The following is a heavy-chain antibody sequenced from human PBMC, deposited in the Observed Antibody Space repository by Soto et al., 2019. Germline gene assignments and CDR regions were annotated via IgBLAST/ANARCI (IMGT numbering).Heavy chain of an antibody. D-gene: IGHD1-26*01. CDR3: ARHHVRGRTIAGAAEF. CDR2: INHSRNT. CDR1: GGSLSGYY. V-gene: IGHV4-34*01. Sequence: HAQLQQWGAGLLKPSETRSISCAVYGGSLSGYYWSWIRQPPGKALEWNGEINHSRNTNYNPSLKRRVTIAIDTSKTQLFLNLSSVTAADTAMYYCARHHVRGRTIAGAAEFWGQGTLVTVSS. J-gene: IGHJ1*01.